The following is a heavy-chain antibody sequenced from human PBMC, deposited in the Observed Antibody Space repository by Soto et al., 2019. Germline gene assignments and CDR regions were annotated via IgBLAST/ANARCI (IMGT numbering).Heavy chain of an antibody. D-gene: IGHD6-19*01. CDR2: ISSSSSYT. CDR3: ARDKEAVAAYYYYYYGMDV. J-gene: IGHJ6*02. V-gene: IGHV3-11*06. CDR1: GFTFSDYY. Sequence: QVQLVESGGGLVKPGGSLRLSCAASGFTFSDYYMSWIRQAPGKGLEWVSYISSSSSYTNYADSVKGRFTISRDNAKNSLYLQMNSLRAEDTAVYYCARDKEAVAAYYYYYYGMDVWGQGTTVTVSS.